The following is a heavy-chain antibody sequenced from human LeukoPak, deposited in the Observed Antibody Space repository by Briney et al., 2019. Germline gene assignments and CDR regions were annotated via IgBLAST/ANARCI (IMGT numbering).Heavy chain of an antibody. CDR2: IGTASDT. CDR1: GFTFSSFD. CDR3: ARGPPRGKYYYMDV. V-gene: IGHV3-13*01. D-gene: IGHD1-1*01. Sequence: GGSLRLSSAASGFTFSSFDMHWVRQPTGQGLEWVSTIGTASDTYYPGSVEGRFTLSRDNAKNSLYLQMNSLTAGDTAVYYCARGPPRGKYYYMDVWGKGTTVTVSS. J-gene: IGHJ6*03.